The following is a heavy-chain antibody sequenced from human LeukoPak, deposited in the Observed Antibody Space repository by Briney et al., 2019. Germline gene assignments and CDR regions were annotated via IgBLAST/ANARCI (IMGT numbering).Heavy chain of an antibody. Sequence: SETLSLTCTVSGGSISSYYWSWIRQPPGKGLEWIGYIYYSGSTNYNPSLKSRVTISVDTSKNQFSLKLSSVTAADTAVYYCARFLEVPAASGNYYYMDVWGKGTTVTVSS. CDR3: ARFLEVPAASGNYYYMDV. V-gene: IGHV4-59*01. D-gene: IGHD2-2*01. CDR2: IYYSGST. CDR1: GGSISSYY. J-gene: IGHJ6*03.